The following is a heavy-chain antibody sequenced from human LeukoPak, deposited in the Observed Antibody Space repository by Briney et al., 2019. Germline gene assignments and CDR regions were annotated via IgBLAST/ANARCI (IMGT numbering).Heavy chain of an antibody. D-gene: IGHD6-19*01. CDR1: GFTFTTYA. J-gene: IGHJ3*02. CDR2: ISAYNGNT. V-gene: IGHV1-18*01. CDR3: ARHSSSGWPLDAFDI. Sequence: ASVKVSCKASGFTFTTYAFSWVRQAPGQGLEWMGWISAYNGNTNYAQKLQGRVSMTTDTSTTTAYMELWSLRSEGTAVYYCARHSSSGWPLDAFDIWGQGTMVTVSS.